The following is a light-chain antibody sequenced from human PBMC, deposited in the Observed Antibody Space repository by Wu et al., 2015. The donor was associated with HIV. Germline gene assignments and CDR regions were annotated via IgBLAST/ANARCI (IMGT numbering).Light chain of an antibody. Sequence: PGERATLSCRASQSVRSSLVWSQQKSGQAPRVLIYDASKRATGIPPRFSGSGSGTDFTLTISSLEPEDFAVYYCQQNTNGPLTFGQGTRLDIK. V-gene: IGKV3-11*01. CDR3: QQNTNGPLT. CDR2: DAS. J-gene: IGKJ5*01. CDR1: QSVRSS.